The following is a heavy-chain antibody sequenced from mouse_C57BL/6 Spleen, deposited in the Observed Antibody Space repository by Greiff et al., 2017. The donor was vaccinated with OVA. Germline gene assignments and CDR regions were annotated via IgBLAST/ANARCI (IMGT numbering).Heavy chain of an antibody. CDR1: GFTFSDYG. V-gene: IGHV5-17*01. Sequence: EVQLVESGGGLVKPGGSLKLSCAASGFTFSDYGMHWVRQAPEKGLEWVAYISSGSSTIYYADTVKGRFTISRDNAKNTLFLQITSLRSEDTAMYYCARLYYDYGGYFDYWGQGTTLTVSS. CDR2: ISSGSSTI. D-gene: IGHD2-4*01. CDR3: ARLYYDYGGYFDY. J-gene: IGHJ2*01.